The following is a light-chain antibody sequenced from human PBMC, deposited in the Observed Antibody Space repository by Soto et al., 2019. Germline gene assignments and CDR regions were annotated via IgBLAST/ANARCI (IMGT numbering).Light chain of an antibody. CDR1: SSDIGGFDL. J-gene: IGLJ2*01. CDR3: YFYVGIRNFV. Sequence: QSALTQPDSLSGSPGQSITISCTGSSSDIGGFDLVSWYQQHPGKAPKLLLYEVNKRPSGVSNRFSGSKSGNTASLTISGLQADDEAYYYFYFYVGIRNFVFGGGTKLTVL. CDR2: EVN. V-gene: IGLV2-23*02.